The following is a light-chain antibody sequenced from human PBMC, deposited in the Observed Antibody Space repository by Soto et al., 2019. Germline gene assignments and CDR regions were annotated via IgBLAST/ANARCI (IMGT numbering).Light chain of an antibody. J-gene: IGKJ5*01. Sequence: EIGGTQSPGTLLFRPLEPASISCRSSQSLLYINTYNYLDWYVQKPGQSPQLLIYFGSNRAPGVPDRFSGSGSGTDFTLKINRVEPEDVGTYYCMQALQSLTFGKGARLEIK. CDR1: QSLLYINTYNY. CDR3: MQALQSLT. V-gene: IGKV2-28*01. CDR2: FGS.